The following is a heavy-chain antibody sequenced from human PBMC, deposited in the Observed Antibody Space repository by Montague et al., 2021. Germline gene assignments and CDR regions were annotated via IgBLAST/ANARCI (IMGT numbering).Heavy chain of an antibody. J-gene: IGHJ4*02. CDR3: MGWSGFESGDF. V-gene: IGHV4-34*01. CDR1: GASFKAYY. CDR2: MKSSGAS. D-gene: IGHD3-3*01. Sequence: SETLSLTCAVYGASFKAYYWSWIRQPPGKWLEWIGEMKSSGASNYNPSLTSRVTISVDIPKKQFSLNLRSMTAADTAMYYCMGWSGFESGDFWGQGTQVIVSS.